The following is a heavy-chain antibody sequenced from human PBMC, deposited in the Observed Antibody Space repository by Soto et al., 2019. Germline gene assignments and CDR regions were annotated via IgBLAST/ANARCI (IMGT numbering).Heavy chain of an antibody. D-gene: IGHD6-25*01. Sequence: EVQLVESGGGLVQPGGSLRLSCAASGFTVSSNYMSWVRQAPGKGLEWVSVIYSGGSTYYADSVKGRFTISRDNSKNTVYHNMNSVRAEDTAVYYCARDIQGIAANWGQGTLVTVSS. CDR1: GFTVSSNY. CDR2: IYSGGST. CDR3: ARDIQGIAAN. V-gene: IGHV3-66*01. J-gene: IGHJ4*02.